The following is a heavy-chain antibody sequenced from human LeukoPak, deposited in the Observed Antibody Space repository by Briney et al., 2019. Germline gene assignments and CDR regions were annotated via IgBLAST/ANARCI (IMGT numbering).Heavy chain of an antibody. Sequence: GGSLRLSCAASGFTFSSYGMHWVRQAPGKGLEWVAVISYDGSNKYYADSVKGRFTISRDNAKNTLYLQMNSLRAEDTAVYYCARDFDRYYFDYWGQGTLVTVSS. CDR3: ARDFDRYYFDY. D-gene: IGHD3-9*01. CDR1: GFTFSSYG. CDR2: ISYDGSNK. V-gene: IGHV3-30*03. J-gene: IGHJ4*02.